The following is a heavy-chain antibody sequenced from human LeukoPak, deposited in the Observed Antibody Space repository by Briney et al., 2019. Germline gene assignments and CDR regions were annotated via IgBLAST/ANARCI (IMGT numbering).Heavy chain of an antibody. CDR2: IYYSGST. V-gene: IGHV4-59*01. CDR3: ARERESIAARPGYDAFDI. D-gene: IGHD6-6*01. CDR1: GGSISSYY. Sequence: SETLSITCTVSGGSISSYYWSWIRQPPGKGLEWIGYIYYSGSTNYNPSLKSRVTISVDTSKNQFSLKLSSVTAADTAVYYCARERESIAARPGYDAFDIWGQGTMVTVSS. J-gene: IGHJ3*02.